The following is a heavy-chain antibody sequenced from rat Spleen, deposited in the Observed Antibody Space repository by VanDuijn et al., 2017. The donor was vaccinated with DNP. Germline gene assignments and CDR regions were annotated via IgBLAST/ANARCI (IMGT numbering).Heavy chain of an antibody. J-gene: IGHJ2*01. CDR2: ITSDGSST. CDR1: GFTFHSFD. Sequence: EVQLVESGGGLLQPGRSMKLSCAASGFTFHSFDMAWVRQAPKKGLEWVATITSDGSSTFYRDSVKGRFTLSKDDAKSTLYLQMDSLRSDDTATYYCTTDEYYGPDWGQGVMVTVSS. V-gene: IGHV5S10*01. CDR3: TTDEYYGPD. D-gene: IGHD1-6*01.